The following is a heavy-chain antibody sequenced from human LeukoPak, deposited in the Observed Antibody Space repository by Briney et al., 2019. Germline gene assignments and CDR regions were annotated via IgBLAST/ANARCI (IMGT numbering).Heavy chain of an antibody. CDR3: ARGGEYYGSGSEFDY. CDR2: IYYSGST. Sequence: PSETLSLTCTVSGGSISSYYWSWIRQPPGKGLEWIGYIYYSGSTDYNPSLKSRVTISVDTSKNQFSLKLSSVTAADTAVYYCARGGEYYGSGSEFDYWGQGTLVTVSS. V-gene: IGHV4-59*01. CDR1: GGSISSYY. J-gene: IGHJ4*02. D-gene: IGHD3-10*01.